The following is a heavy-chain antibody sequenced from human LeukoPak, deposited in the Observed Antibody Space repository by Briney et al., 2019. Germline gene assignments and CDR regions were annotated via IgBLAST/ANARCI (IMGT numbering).Heavy chain of an antibody. D-gene: IGHD3-10*01. CDR2: ISHDGSNK. V-gene: IGHV3-30*04. CDR1: GFTFSSYA. J-gene: IGHJ4*02. CDR3: ARGSHQDYFGSMTYLFDY. Sequence: AGRSLRLSCAASGFTFSSYAIHWVRQAPGKGLEWVTFISHDGSNKYYADSVKGRFTISRDNSKTTLYLQVNSLRVEDTAVYYCARGSHQDYFGSMTYLFDYWGQGTLVTVSS.